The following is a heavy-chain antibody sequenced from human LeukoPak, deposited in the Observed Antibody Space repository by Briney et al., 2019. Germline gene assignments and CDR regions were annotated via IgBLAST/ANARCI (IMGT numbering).Heavy chain of an antibody. J-gene: IGHJ4*02. CDR3: ARGPMITFGGVIVSFDY. D-gene: IGHD3-16*02. CDR2: ISSSSSYI. CDR1: GFTISSYS. V-gene: IGHV3-21*01. Sequence: PGGSLRLSCAASGFTISSYSMNWVRQAPGKGLEWVSSISSSSSYIYYADSVKGRFTISRDNAKNSLYLQMNSLRAEDTAVYYCARGPMITFGGVIVSFDYWGQGTLVTVSS.